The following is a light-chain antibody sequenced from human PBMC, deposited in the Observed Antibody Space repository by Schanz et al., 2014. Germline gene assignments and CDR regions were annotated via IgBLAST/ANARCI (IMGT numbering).Light chain of an antibody. CDR2: GAS. CDR3: QQYGSSPPSIT. CDR1: QSVNNN. Sequence: EIVLTQSPGTLSVSPGERASLSCRASQSVNNNLAWYQQRPGQSPRLLIYGASSRATGIPDRFSGSGSGTDFTLTISRLEPEDFAVYYCQQYGSSPPSITFGQGTRLDIK. V-gene: IGKV3-20*01. J-gene: IGKJ5*01.